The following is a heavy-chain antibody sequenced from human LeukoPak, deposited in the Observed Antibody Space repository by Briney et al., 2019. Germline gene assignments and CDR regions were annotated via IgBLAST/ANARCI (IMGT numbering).Heavy chain of an antibody. D-gene: IGHD6-6*01. Sequence: GGSLRLSCAASGFTFSSYAMSWVRQAPGKGLELVSAISGSGGSTYYADSVKGRFTISRDNSKNTLYLQMNSLRAEDTAVYYCAKDPGAARRYYYCYMDVWGKGTTVTVSS. CDR1: GFTFSSYA. J-gene: IGHJ6*03. V-gene: IGHV3-23*01. CDR3: AKDPGAARRYYYCYMDV. CDR2: ISGSGGST.